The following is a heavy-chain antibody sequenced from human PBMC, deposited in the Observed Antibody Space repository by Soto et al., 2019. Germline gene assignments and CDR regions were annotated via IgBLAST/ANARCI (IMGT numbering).Heavy chain of an antibody. CDR2: VSGSGDTT. Sequence: EVQLLESGGGLVQPGGSLRLSCSASEFTFSSYAMNWVRQAPVKGLEWVYGVSGSGDTTNYAASVKGRFTISRDNSKEPQYLEMNSSRAEDTAVYYCVEGTFHGISSRTDYFDYWGHGTLVAVS. D-gene: IGHD2-2*01. J-gene: IGHJ4*01. CDR3: VEGTFHGISSRTDYFDY. V-gene: IGHV3-23*01. CDR1: EFTFSSYA.